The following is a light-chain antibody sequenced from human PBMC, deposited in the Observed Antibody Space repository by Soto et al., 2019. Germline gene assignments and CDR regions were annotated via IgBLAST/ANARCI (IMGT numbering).Light chain of an antibody. CDR1: QSVSSN. V-gene: IGKV3-15*01. J-gene: IGKJ2*02. CDR2: GAS. Sequence: EIVMTQSPATLSVSPGERATLSCRASQSVSSNLAWYQQKPGHAPRLLIYGASTRATGIPARFSGSGSGTEFTLTISSLQSEDFAVYYCQQYNTWRTFGQGTMLEIK. CDR3: QQYNTWRT.